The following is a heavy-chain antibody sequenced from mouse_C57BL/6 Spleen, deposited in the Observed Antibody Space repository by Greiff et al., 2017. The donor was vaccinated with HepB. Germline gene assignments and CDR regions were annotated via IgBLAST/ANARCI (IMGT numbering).Heavy chain of an antibody. J-gene: IGHJ2*01. Sequence: EVMLVESGGDLVKPGGSLKLSCAASGFTFSSYGMSWVRQTPDKRLEWVATISSGGSYTYYPDSVKGRFTISRDNAKNTLYLQMSSLKSEDTAMYYCARRIYYDYDERESSFDYWGQGTTLTVSS. V-gene: IGHV5-6*02. CDR2: ISSGGSYT. CDR3: ARRIYYDYDERESSFDY. CDR1: GFTFSSYG. D-gene: IGHD2-4*01.